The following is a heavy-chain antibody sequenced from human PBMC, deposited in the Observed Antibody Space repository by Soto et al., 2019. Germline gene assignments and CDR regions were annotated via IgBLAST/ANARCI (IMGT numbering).Heavy chain of an antibody. CDR3: AAISYYYDSVDY. CDR2: ISYDGSNK. J-gene: IGHJ4*02. Sequence: GGSLRLSCAASGFTFSSYAMHWVRQAPGKGLERVAVISYDGSNKYYADSVKGRFTISRDNSKNTLYLQMNSLRAEDTAVYYCAAISYYYDSVDYWGQGTLVTVSS. CDR1: GFTFSSYA. D-gene: IGHD3-22*01. V-gene: IGHV3-30-3*01.